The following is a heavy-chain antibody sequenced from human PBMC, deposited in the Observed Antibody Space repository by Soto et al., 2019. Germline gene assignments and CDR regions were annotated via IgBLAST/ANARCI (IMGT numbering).Heavy chain of an antibody. V-gene: IGHV1-69*13. CDR1: GGTFSSYA. D-gene: IGHD3-10*01. J-gene: IGHJ6*02. CDR3: ARYMVRGVIITTYGMDV. Sequence: GASVKVSCKASGGTFSSYAISWVRQAPGQGLEWMGGIIPIFGTANYAQKFQGRVTITADESTSTAYMELSSLRSEDTAVYYCARYMVRGVIITTYGMDVWGQGTTVTVSS. CDR2: IIPIFGTA.